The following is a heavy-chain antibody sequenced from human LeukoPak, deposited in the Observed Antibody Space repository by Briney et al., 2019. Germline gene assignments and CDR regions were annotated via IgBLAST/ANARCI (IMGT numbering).Heavy chain of an antibody. J-gene: IGHJ4*02. V-gene: IGHV3-21*01. D-gene: IGHD3-22*01. CDR1: GFTFSSYS. CDR2: ISSSSSYI. CDR3: LRAQDYYDSSGYYNTATTDY. Sequence: PGGSLRLSCAPSGFTFSSYSVNWVRQAPGKGLEWVSFISSSSSYIYYADSVKGRFTISRDNAKNSLYLQMNSLRAEDTPVYFSLRAQDYYDSSGYYNTATTDYWGQGALVTVSS.